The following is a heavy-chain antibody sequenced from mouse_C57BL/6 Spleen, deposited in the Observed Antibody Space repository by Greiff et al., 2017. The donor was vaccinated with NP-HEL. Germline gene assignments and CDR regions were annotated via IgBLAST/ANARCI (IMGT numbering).Heavy chain of an antibody. J-gene: IGHJ4*01. Sequence: EVKLMESGGGLVQPGGSLSLSCAASGFTFTDYYMSWVRQPPGKALEWLGFIRHKANGYTTEYSVSVKGRLTISRGNSQIILYRQMNALRAEDSATYYGARYGGNYVFYAMEGWGQGTSVTVAS. CDR1: GFTFTDYY. CDR3: ARYGGNYVFYAMEG. V-gene: IGHV7-3*01. CDR2: IRHKANGYTT. D-gene: IGHD2-1*01.